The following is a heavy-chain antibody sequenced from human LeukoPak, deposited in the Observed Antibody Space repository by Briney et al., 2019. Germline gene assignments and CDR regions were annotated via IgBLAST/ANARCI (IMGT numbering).Heavy chain of an antibody. Sequence: GGSLRLSCAASGFTLSTYWMNWVRQAPGKGLEWVANIKHDGTQKYYVDSVKGRLTISRDNGKNSLYLQMNSLRADDTAVYYCARGIVESPNWFDPWGQGTLVTVSS. J-gene: IGHJ5*02. CDR3: ARGIVESPNWFDP. D-gene: IGHD1-26*01. V-gene: IGHV3-7*05. CDR1: GFTLSTYW. CDR2: IKHDGTQK.